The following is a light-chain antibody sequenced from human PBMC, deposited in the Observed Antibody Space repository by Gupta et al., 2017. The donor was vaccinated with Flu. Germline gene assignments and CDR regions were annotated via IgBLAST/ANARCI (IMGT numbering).Light chain of an antibody. CDR1: SLRDYS. Sequence: GQTFRTTCQGDSLRDYSSSWYQQKPGQAPILLMYANNNRTSGTPDRFSVSASAHTATLTTTGAQAEEEADYYYKSRDSNSFQWVFGGGTKL. J-gene: IGLJ2*01. V-gene: IGLV3-19*01. CDR2: ANN. CDR3: KSRDSNSFQWV.